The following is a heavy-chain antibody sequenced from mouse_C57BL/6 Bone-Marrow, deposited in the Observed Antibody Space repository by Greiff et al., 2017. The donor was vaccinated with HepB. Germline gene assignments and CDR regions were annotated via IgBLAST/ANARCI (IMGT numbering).Heavy chain of an antibody. CDR1: GYTFTSYW. CDR3: ARSHFYYGSRFDY. D-gene: IGHD1-1*01. V-gene: IGHV1-64*01. J-gene: IGHJ2*01. Sequence: VQLQQPGAELVKPGASVKLSCKASGYTFTSYWMHWVKQRPGQGLEWIGMIHPNSGSTNYNEKFKSKATLTVDKSSSTAYMQLSSLTSEDSAVYYYARSHFYYGSRFDYWGQGTTLTVSS. CDR2: IHPNSGST.